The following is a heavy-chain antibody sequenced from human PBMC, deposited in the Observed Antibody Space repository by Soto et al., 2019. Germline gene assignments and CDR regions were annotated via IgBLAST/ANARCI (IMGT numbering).Heavy chain of an antibody. V-gene: IGHV1-24*01. CDR1: GDTLTDLS. J-gene: IGHJ5*02. Sequence: ASVKVSCKISGDTLTDLSIHWVRQAPGKGLEWMGGFDFEDDEAIFAQKLQGRVTMTEDTSTGTAYMELSSLRSEDTAVYYCAAGGYRNWFDPWGQGTLVTVSS. D-gene: IGHD2-2*01. CDR3: AAGGYRNWFDP. CDR2: FDFEDDEA.